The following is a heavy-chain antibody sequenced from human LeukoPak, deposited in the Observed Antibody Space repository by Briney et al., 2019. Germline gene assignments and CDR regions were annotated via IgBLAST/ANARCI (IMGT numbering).Heavy chain of an antibody. CDR3: ASENSSSWTIDY. J-gene: IGHJ4*02. V-gene: IGHV4-30-2*05. Sequence: SETLSLTCAVSGGSVTSGGFSWSWIRQPPGKGLEWIGYIYHGGSTYYNPSLKSRVTISVDTSKNQFSLKLSSVTAADTAVYYCASENSSSWTIDYWGQGTLVTVSS. CDR1: GGSVTSGGFS. CDR2: IYHGGST. D-gene: IGHD6-13*01.